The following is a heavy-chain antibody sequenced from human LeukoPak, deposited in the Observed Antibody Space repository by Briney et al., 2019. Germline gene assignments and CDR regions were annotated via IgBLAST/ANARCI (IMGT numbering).Heavy chain of an antibody. CDR2: INNDGGVT. J-gene: IGHJ4*02. CDR3: ARGGQGAVDY. CDR1: GFTFSSHW. V-gene: IGHV3-74*01. Sequence: GGSLRLSCAASGFTFSSHWMHWVRQAPGKGLVWVSFINNDGGVTSYADSVKGRFTISRDNAKNTLYLQMKSLRAEDTAMYYCARGGQGAVDYWGLGTLVTVSS. D-gene: IGHD3-16*01.